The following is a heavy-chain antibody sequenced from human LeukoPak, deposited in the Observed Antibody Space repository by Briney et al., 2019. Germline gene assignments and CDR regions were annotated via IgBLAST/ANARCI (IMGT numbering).Heavy chain of an antibody. V-gene: IGHV4-30-2*01. CDR1: GGSISSGGYS. CDR3: ARGRTVTIDY. D-gene: IGHD4-17*01. Sequence: SETLSLTCAVSGGSISSGGYSWSWIRQPPGKGLEWIGYIYHSGSTYYNPSLKSRVTISVDTSKNQFSLKLSSVTAADTAVYYCARGRTVTIDYWGQGTLVTVSS. J-gene: IGHJ4*02. CDR2: IYHSGST.